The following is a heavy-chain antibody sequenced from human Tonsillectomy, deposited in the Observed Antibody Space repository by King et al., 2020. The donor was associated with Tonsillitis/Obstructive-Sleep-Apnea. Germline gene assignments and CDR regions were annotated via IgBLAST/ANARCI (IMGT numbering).Heavy chain of an antibody. CDR1: GYNFPTSW. CDR3: ARCYCISTSCYAPFDH. Sequence: QLVQSGAEVKKPGESLKIACKASGYNFPTSWIGWVRQMPGKGLEWMGSIFPGDSDSRYSASFQGQVTMSADKSISTAYLQWSSLKASDTAMYYCARCYCISTSCYAPFDHWGHGTLVTVSS. V-gene: IGHV5-51*01. J-gene: IGHJ4*01. CDR2: IFPGDSDS. D-gene: IGHD2-2*01.